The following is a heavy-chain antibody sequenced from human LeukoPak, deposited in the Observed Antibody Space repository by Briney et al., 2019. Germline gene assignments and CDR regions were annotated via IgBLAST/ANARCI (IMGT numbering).Heavy chain of an antibody. V-gene: IGHV3-11*04. CDR2: ISRGSDSI. CDR3: ARDRSTVTGYFDY. D-gene: IGHD4-17*01. Sequence: GGSLRLSCKASGFIFGDYYMNWIRQAPGKGLEWVSYISRGSDSIYYADSVKGRFTISRDNAKNSLYLQMNSLRAEDTAVYYCARDRSTVTGYFDYWGQGNMVTVSS. J-gene: IGHJ4*02. CDR1: GFIFGDYY.